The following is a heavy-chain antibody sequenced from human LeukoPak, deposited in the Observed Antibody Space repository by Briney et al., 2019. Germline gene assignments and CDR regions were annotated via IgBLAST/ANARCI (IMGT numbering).Heavy chain of an antibody. D-gene: IGHD4-11*01. CDR3: ARSKIDY. CDR1: GVTFSTYW. V-gene: IGHV3-7*01. Sequence: SGGSLRLSCAASGVTFSTYWRMWVRQAPGKGLEWVANINEDGSEKYYADPVEGRFTISRDNAKNSLDLQMSSLNAEDTAVYYCARSKIDYWGQGTLVTVSS. CDR2: INEDGSEK. J-gene: IGHJ4*02.